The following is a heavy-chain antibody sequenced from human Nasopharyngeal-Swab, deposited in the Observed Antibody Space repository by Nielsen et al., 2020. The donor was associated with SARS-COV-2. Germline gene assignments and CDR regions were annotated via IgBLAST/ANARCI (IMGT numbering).Heavy chain of an antibody. J-gene: IGHJ6*03. V-gene: IGHV3-11*06. CDR2: ISSSSSYT. CDR3: ARVGYSSSDYYYYYMDV. CDR1: GFTFSDYY. Sequence: GESLKISCAASGFTFSDYYMSWIRQAPGKGLEWVSYISSSSSYTNYADSVKGRFTISRDNAKNSLYLQMNSLRAEDTAVYYCARVGYSSSDYYYYYMDVWGKGTTVTVS. D-gene: IGHD6-6*01.